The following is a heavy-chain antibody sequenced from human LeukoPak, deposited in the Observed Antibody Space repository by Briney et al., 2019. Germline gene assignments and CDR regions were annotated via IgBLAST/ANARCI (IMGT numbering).Heavy chain of an antibody. Sequence: GGSLRLSCAASGFTFSGSAMHWVRQASGKGLEWVGRIRSKANSYATAYAASVKGRFTISRDDSKNTAYLQMNSLKTEDTAVYYCTRLEIWERRWLQGGWDFDYWGQGTLVTFSS. D-gene: IGHD5-24*01. CDR3: TRLEIWERRWLQGGWDFDY. CDR1: GFTFSGSA. V-gene: IGHV3-73*01. J-gene: IGHJ4*02. CDR2: IRSKANSYAT.